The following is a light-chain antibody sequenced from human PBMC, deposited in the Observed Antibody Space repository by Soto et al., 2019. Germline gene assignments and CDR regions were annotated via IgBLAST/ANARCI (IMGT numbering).Light chain of an antibody. J-gene: IGKJ1*01. CDR2: GAS. CDR3: QQYNGDSRT. V-gene: IGKV1-5*03. CDR1: QSISTW. Sequence: DIQMTQSPSTLSASVGDRITITCRASQSISTWLAWYQQRPGMPPKLLIYGASTLQSGVPSRFSGSGSGTEFSLTISSLQPDDFATSYCQQYNGDSRTFGQGTKVEIK.